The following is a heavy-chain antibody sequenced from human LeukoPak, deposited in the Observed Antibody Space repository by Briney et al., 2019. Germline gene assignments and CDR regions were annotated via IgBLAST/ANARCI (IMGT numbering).Heavy chain of an antibody. CDR2: INHRGST. J-gene: IGHJ4*02. CDR1: GGSFSGYY. D-gene: IGHD2-21*01. CDR3: ARPVYSPPYFDY. Sequence: SETLSLTCAVYGGSFSGYYWSWIRQPPGKGLEWIGEINHRGSTNYNPSLKSRVTISVDTSKNQFSLNLSSVTAADTAVYYCARPVYSPPYFDYWGQGTLVTVCS. V-gene: IGHV4-34*01.